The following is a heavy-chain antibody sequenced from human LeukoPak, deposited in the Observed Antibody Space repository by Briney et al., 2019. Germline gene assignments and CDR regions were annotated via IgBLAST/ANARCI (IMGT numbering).Heavy chain of an antibody. Sequence: KASETLSLTCTVSGGSISSSSYYWGRIRQPPGKGLEWIGSIYYSGSTYYNPSLKSRVTISVDTSKNQFSLKLSSVTAADTAVYYRAGRSGYFDWLPSDYWGQGTLVTVSS. CDR1: GGSISSSSYY. V-gene: IGHV4-39*01. CDR3: AGRSGYFDWLPSDY. J-gene: IGHJ4*02. CDR2: IYYSGST. D-gene: IGHD3-9*01.